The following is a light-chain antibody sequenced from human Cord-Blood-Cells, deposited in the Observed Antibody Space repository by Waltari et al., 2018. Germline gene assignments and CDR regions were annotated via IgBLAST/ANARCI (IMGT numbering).Light chain of an antibody. V-gene: IGKV1-13*02. CDR2: DSS. Sequence: ALQLTQSPSSPSAPVGDSVTITCRASQGISSALAWYQQKPGKAPKLLIYDSSSLESGVPSRFSGRGCGTDFTLTISSLQPEDFATYYCQQFNSYPLTFGGGTKVEIK. J-gene: IGKJ4*01. CDR3: QQFNSYPLT. CDR1: QGISSA.